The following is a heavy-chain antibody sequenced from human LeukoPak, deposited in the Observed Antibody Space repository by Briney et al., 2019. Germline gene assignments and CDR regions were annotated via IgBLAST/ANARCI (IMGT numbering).Heavy chain of an antibody. J-gene: IGHJ4*01. CDR2: INHSGST. CDR1: GGSISSSSYY. D-gene: IGHD3-22*01. CDR3: ARWAYDSSGYYY. Sequence: PSETLSLTCTVSGGSISSSSYYWGWIRQPPGKGLEWIGEINHSGSTNYNPSLKSRVTISVDTSKNQFSLKLSSVTAADTAVYYCARWAYDSSGYYYWGHGTLVTVSS. V-gene: IGHV4-39*07.